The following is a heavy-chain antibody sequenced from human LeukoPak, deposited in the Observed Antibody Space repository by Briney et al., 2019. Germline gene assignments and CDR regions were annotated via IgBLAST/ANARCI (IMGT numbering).Heavy chain of an antibody. CDR3: ARGDYDSSGYPVDY. D-gene: IGHD3-22*01. Sequence: GGSLRLSCAASGFTFSSYSMNWVRQAPGKGLEWVSYISSCSSTIYYADSVKGRFTISRDNAKNSLYLQMNSLRDEDTAVYYCARGDYDSSGYPVDYWGQGTLVTVSS. CDR1: GFTFSSYS. V-gene: IGHV3-48*02. J-gene: IGHJ4*02. CDR2: ISSCSSTI.